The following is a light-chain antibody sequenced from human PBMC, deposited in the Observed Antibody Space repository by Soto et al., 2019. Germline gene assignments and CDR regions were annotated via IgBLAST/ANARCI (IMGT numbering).Light chain of an antibody. J-gene: IGLJ3*02. Sequence: QSALTQPASVSGSPGPSITISCTGTSSDVGAYNYVSWYRQHPGKAPKLVIYEVSNRPSGISSRFSGSKSGNTASLTISGLQAEDEADYYCSSYTQFSTVVFGGGTKLTVL. CDR1: SSDVGAYNY. CDR3: SSYTQFSTVV. CDR2: EVS. V-gene: IGLV2-14*01.